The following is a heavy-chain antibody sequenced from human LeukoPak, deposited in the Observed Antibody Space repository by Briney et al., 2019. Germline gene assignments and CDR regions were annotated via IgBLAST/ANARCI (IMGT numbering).Heavy chain of an antibody. V-gene: IGHV4-59*01. CDR2: IYYSGST. CDR1: GGSISSYY. J-gene: IGHJ4*02. CDR3: ARGVHCSGGSCYLFDY. Sequence: SETLSLTCTVSGGSISSYYWSWIRQPPGKGLEWIGYIYYSGSTNYNPSLKSRVTISVDTSKNQFSLKLSSVTAADTAVYYCARGVHCSGGSCYLFDYWGQGTLVTVSS. D-gene: IGHD2-15*01.